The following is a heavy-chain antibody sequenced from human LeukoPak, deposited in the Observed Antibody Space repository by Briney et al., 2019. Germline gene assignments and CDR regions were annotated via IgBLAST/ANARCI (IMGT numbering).Heavy chain of an antibody. CDR1: GGSFSGYY. CDR2: INHSGST. CDR3: ARVRFPNYYGSGSPYDY. V-gene: IGHV4-34*01. Sequence: SETLSLTCAVYGGSFSGYYWSWIRQPPGKGLEWIGEINHSGSTNYNPSLKSRVTIPVDTSKNQFSLKLSSVTAADTAVYYCARVRFPNYYGSGSPYDYWGQGTLVTVSS. J-gene: IGHJ4*02. D-gene: IGHD3-10*01.